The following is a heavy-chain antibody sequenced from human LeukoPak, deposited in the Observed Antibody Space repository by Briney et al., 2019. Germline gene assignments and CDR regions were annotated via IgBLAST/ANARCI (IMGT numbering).Heavy chain of an antibody. CDR3: AGLRWLGSGYYYYGMDV. J-gene: IGHJ6*02. Sequence: SETLSLTCTVSGGSISSYYWSWIRQPAGKGLEWIGRIYTSGSTNYNPSLKSRVTMSVDTSKNQFSLKLSSVTAVDTAVYYCAGLRWLGSGYYYYGMDVWGQGTTVTVSS. D-gene: IGHD6-19*01. CDR2: IYTSGST. CDR1: GGSISSYY. V-gene: IGHV4-4*07.